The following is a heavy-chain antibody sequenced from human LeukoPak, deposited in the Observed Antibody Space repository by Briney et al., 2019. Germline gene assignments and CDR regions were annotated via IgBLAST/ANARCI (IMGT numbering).Heavy chain of an antibody. CDR3: ASLPLPPQDMDV. J-gene: IGHJ6*03. Sequence: SETLSLTCTVSGGSISSGGYYWSWIRQPPGKGLEWIGYIYHSGSTYYNPSLKSRVAISVDRSKNQFSLKLSSVTAADTAVYYCASLPLPPQDMDVWGKGTTVTVSS. V-gene: IGHV4-30-2*01. CDR2: IYHSGST. CDR1: GGSISSGGYY.